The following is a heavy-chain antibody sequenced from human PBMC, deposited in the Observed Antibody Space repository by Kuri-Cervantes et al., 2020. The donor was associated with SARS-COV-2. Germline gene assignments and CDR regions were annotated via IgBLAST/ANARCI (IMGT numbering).Heavy chain of an antibody. CDR2: ISNTGSAI. CDR3: AGPPGGLYDILTGYYYNYGMDV. J-gene: IGHJ6*02. CDR1: GFTFSDYY. V-gene: IGHV3-11*01. Sequence: GGSLRLSCIATGFTFSDYYMSWVRQTPGKGLEWISYISNTGSAIYYADSVKGRFTISRDNGKKSVYLRMSSLRRDDTAVYYCAGPPGGLYDILTGYYYNYGMDVWGQGTADTVSS. D-gene: IGHD3-9*01.